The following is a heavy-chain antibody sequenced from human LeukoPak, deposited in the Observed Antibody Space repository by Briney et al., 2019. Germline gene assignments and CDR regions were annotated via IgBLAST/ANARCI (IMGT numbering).Heavy chain of an antibody. D-gene: IGHD4-23*01. CDR2: ISISTSSI. CDR3: ATDYGGNNY. Sequence: GGSLRLSCVGSGFTFSSYSMSWVRQAPGKGLEWVSYISISTSSIDYADSVKGRFTISRDNAKNSLYLQMNSLRAEDTAVYYCATDYGGNNYWGQGTLVTVSS. CDR1: GFTFSSYS. V-gene: IGHV3-48*01. J-gene: IGHJ4*02.